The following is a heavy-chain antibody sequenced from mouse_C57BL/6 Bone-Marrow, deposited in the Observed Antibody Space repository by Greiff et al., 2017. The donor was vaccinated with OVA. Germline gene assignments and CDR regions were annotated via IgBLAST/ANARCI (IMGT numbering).Heavy chain of an antibody. D-gene: IGHD2-3*01. CDR3: AIPVYDGYYRYFDV. J-gene: IGHJ1*03. CDR2: IKSSSGYT. Sequence: QVQLQPSGAELAKPGASVKLSCKASGYTFTSYWMHWVKQRPGQGLEWIGYIKSSSGYTKYKQKFKDKATLTADKSSSTAYMQLSSLTYEDSSVYYCAIPVYDGYYRYFDVWGTGTTVTVSS. CDR1: GYTFTSYW. V-gene: IGHV1-7*01.